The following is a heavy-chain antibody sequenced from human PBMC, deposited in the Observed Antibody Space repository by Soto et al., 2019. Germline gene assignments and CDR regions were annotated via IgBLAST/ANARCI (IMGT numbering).Heavy chain of an antibody. Sequence: QVQLVQSGAEVKKPGSSVKVSCKASGGTFSNYPVIWVRQAPGQGLEWMGGIIPIFGTVNYAQKFQGRLTITADESPSTAYMELSSLRSEDTAVYYCARGNHRWLQLWYFDLWGRGTVVTVSS. CDR2: IIPIFGTV. V-gene: IGHV1-69*12. J-gene: IGHJ2*01. D-gene: IGHD5-12*01. CDR1: GGTFSNYP. CDR3: ARGNHRWLQLWYFDL.